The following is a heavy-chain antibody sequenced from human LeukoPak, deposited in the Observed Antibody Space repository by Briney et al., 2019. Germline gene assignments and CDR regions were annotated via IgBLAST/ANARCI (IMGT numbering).Heavy chain of an antibody. CDR3: ARGHNIGAGSYYAFYYYYMDV. V-gene: IGHV1-69*05. D-gene: IGHD3-10*01. CDR2: IIPIFGTA. CDR1: GGTFSSYA. Sequence: VKVPCKASGGTFSSYALSWVRQAPGQGLEWMGGIIPIFGTANYTHKFQNRVTITTDEATSTAYMELSSLRSADTAVYYYARGHNIGAGSYYAFYYYYMDVWGKGTTVTVSS. J-gene: IGHJ6*03.